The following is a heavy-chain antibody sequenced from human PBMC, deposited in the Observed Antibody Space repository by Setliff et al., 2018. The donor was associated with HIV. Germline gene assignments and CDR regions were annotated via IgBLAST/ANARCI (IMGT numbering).Heavy chain of an antibody. CDR1: GGSITRTPYY. CDR3: ARLTIAVAGTSYFDS. V-gene: IGHV4-39*07. CDR2: VYTGGST. D-gene: IGHD6-19*01. Sequence: SETLSLTCTVSGGSITRTPYYWGWIRQPPGKGLEWFGHVYTGGSTYYNASLKSRVTISVDTSKNQFSLKLSSVTAADTAIYYCARLTIAVAGTSYFDSWGQGTLVTVSS. J-gene: IGHJ4*02.